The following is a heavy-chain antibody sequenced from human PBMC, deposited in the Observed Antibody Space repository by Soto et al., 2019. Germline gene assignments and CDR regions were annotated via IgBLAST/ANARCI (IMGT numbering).Heavy chain of an antibody. V-gene: IGHV1-18*04. CDR3: AREGVPLATSPDNCFDS. D-gene: IGHD2-15*01. J-gene: IGHJ5*01. Sequence: QVHLVQSGAEAKKPGASVKVSCKASNYTFINYGIGWVRQAPGQGLEWMGWVSPSYGKTYYAHKFQGRVTMTTDTSTGTVYMDLRSLRSDDTAVYFCAREGVPLATSPDNCFDSWGQGTLVTVSS. CDR1: NYTFINYG. CDR2: VSPSYGKT.